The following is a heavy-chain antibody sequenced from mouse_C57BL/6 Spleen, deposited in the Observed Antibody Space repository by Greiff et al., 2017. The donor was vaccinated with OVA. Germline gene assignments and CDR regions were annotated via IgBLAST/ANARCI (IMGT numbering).Heavy chain of an antibody. CDR2: IYPGSGNT. J-gene: IGHJ2*01. Sequence: QVHVKQSGAELVRPGASVKLSCKASGYTFTDYYINWVKLRPGQVLEWIARIYPGSGNTYYNEKFKGKATLTAEKSSSTAYMQLSSLTSEDSAVYFCARTGGSSLFDDWGQGTTLTVSS. CDR3: ARTGGSSLFDD. D-gene: IGHD1-1*01. CDR1: GYTFTDYY. V-gene: IGHV1-76*01.